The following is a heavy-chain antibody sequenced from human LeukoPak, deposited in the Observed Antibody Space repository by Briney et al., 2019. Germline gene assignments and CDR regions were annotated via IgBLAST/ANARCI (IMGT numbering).Heavy chain of an antibody. Sequence: GGSLRLSCTASGFTFSSHWMSWVRQAPGKGLEWVANIKYDGTEKLYVGSVKGRFTISRDNAKNSLYLQLNSLRAEDAAVYYCTRDEGATVTTFRFDYWGQGTLVTVSS. CDR3: TRDEGATVTTFRFDY. D-gene: IGHD4-17*01. J-gene: IGHJ4*02. CDR1: GFTFSSHW. V-gene: IGHV3-7*01. CDR2: IKYDGTEK.